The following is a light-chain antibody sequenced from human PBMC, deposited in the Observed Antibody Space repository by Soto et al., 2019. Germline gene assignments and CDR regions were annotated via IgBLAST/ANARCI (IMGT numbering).Light chain of an antibody. CDR1: QNIRNF. Sequence: DIQMTQSPSSLSASVGDTVTITCRASQNIRNFLHWYQQKPGKVPKLLIFAASNLKSGVPSRFTASGSGTDFTLIISGLQPEDLATYYCQQSYSYIRAFGQGTTVEI. V-gene: IGKV1-39*01. J-gene: IGKJ1*01. CDR3: QQSYSYIRA. CDR2: AAS.